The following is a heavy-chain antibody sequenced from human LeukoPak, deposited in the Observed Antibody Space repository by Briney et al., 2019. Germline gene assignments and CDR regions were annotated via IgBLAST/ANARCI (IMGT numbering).Heavy chain of an antibody. J-gene: IGHJ4*02. D-gene: IGHD3-22*01. Sequence: PSETLSLTCTVSGGSISSSSYCWGWIRQPPGKGLEWIGSIYYSGSTYYNPSLKSRVTISVDTSKNQFSLKLSSVTAADTAVYYCARRQPYYYDSSGPYYFDYWGQGTLVTVSS. V-gene: IGHV4-39*07. CDR1: GGSISSSSYC. CDR3: ARRQPYYYDSSGPYYFDY. CDR2: IYYSGST.